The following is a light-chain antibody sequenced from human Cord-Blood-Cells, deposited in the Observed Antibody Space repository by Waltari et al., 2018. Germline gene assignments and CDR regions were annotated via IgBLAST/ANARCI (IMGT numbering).Light chain of an antibody. V-gene: IGLV2-14*01. J-gene: IGLJ3*02. CDR2: EFS. Sequence: SALTQPASVSGSPGQSITISCTGTSSDVGGYNYLSWYQQHPGKAPKLMIYEFSNRASGVAKRVPGPESGNAASLTISGLQAEDEADYYCSSYTSSSTLVFGGGTKLAVL. CDR1: SSDVGGYNY. CDR3: SSYTSSSTLV.